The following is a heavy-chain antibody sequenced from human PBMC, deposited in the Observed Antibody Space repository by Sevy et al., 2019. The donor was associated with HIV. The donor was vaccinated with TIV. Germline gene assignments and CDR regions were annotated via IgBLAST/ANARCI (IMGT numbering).Heavy chain of an antibody. Sequence: GGSLRLSCAASGFTFSDYYLSWIRQAPGKGLEWVSYISSSGSTIYYADSVKGRFTISRDKAKNSLYLQMNSLRAEDTAVYYCARDEGGGATSPYYFDYWGQGTLVTVSS. CDR1: GFTFSDYY. D-gene: IGHD1-26*01. CDR2: ISSSGSTI. V-gene: IGHV3-11*01. J-gene: IGHJ4*02. CDR3: ARDEGGGATSPYYFDY.